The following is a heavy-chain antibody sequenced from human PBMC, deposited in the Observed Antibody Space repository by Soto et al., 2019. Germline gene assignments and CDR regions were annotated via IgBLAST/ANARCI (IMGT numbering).Heavy chain of an antibody. CDR2: IIPIPGTA. Sequence: QVQLVQSGAEVKKPGSSVKVSCKASGGTFGSYAISWVRQAPGQGLEWMGGIIPIPGTANYAQKFQGRVTIDADESTSTAYRELSRLRSEDTAVYYCARSQGSSTSLEIYYYYYYGMDVWGEGTTVTVSS. J-gene: IGHJ6*04. CDR3: ARSQGSSTSLEIYYYYYYGMDV. D-gene: IGHD2-2*01. CDR1: GGTFGSYA. V-gene: IGHV1-69*01.